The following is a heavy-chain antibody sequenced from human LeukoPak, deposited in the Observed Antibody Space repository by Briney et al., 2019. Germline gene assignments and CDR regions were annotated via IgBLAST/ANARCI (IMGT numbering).Heavy chain of an antibody. J-gene: IGHJ6*02. CDR3: AGERVTYYDILTGYYYGMDV. V-gene: IGHV4-59*12. CDR2: IYYSGST. D-gene: IGHD3-9*01. Sequence: SETLSLTCTVSGGSISSYYWSWIRQPPGKGLEWIGYIYYSGSTNYNPSLKSRVTISVDTSKNQFSLKLSSVTAADTAVYYCAGERVTYYDILTGYYYGMDVWGQGTTVTVSS. CDR1: GGSISSYY.